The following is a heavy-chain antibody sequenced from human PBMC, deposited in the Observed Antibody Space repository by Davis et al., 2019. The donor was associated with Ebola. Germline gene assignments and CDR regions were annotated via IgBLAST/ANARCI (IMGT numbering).Heavy chain of an antibody. V-gene: IGHV3-66*01. D-gene: IGHD6-19*01. CDR1: GLSVNNNY. CDR3: ARDTLGGSVAGHRYYYYYYGMDV. Sequence: PGGSLRLSCAASGLSVNNNYMTWVRQAPGKGLEWVSIIYAGGNTYYADSVKGRFTISRDNAKNSLYLQMNSLRAEDTAVYYCARDTLGGSVAGHRYYYYYYGMDVWGKGTTVTVSS. CDR2: IYAGGNT. J-gene: IGHJ6*04.